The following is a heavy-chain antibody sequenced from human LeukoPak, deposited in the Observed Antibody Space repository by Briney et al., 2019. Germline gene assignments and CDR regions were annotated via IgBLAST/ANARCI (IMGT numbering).Heavy chain of an antibody. Sequence: GGSLRLSCAASGFLFPNVWMHCVRQAPGKGLEWVGRIKNKNSGRTTNYIAPVKGRFTISRDDSRNTLYLEMDSLKTDDTAIYNCVTEGGLLTYYFTYWGQGTLVTVPS. V-gene: IGHV3-15*01. D-gene: IGHD3-10*01. J-gene: IGHJ1*01. CDR1: GFLFPNVW. CDR3: VTEGGLLTYYFTY. CDR2: IKNKNSGRTT.